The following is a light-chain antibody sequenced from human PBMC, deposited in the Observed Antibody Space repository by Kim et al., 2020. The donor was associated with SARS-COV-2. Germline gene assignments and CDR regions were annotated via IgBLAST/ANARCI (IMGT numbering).Light chain of an antibody. CDR1: HSISRN. J-gene: IGKJ2*01. CDR2: AVS. Sequence: SASGGDRVTITCRASHSISRNLNWYQQKPGKAPNLLIYAVSKLQSGVPSRFTGSGSGTDFTLTISSLHPEDFASYYCQQTYDPPYTFGQGTKLEIK. V-gene: IGKV1-39*01. CDR3: QQTYDPPYT.